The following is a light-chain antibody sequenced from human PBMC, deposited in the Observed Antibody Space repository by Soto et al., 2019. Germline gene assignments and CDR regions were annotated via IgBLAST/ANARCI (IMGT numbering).Light chain of an antibody. V-gene: IGKV3-20*01. J-gene: IGKJ3*01. CDR3: QHYGGPFT. CDR1: QSISSSY. CDR2: AAY. Sequence: EIVLTQSPGTLSLSPGESATLSCRASQSISSSYLAWYQQKPGQAPRLLISAAYSRASAIPGRFSGSGSGTDFTLNIRSLEPEDFGVYYCQHYGGPFTFGPGSKVDI.